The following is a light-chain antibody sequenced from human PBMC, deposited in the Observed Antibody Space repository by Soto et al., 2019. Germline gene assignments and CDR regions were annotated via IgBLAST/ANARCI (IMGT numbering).Light chain of an antibody. CDR2: GAS. Sequence: EIVLTQSPGTLSLSPGERATLSCRASQSVSSSYLAWYQQKPGQAPRLLIYGASNRATGIPDRFSGSGSGTDFTLTISRLEPADFAVYFCQHYSSSPTFGPGTKVDIK. CDR3: QHYSSSPT. V-gene: IGKV3-20*01. CDR1: QSVSSSY. J-gene: IGKJ3*01.